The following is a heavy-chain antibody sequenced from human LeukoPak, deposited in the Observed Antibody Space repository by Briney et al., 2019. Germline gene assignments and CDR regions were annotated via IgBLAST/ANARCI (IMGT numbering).Heavy chain of an antibody. D-gene: IGHD6-19*01. V-gene: IGHV3-33*01. CDR3: ARHQYSSGGPWFDP. J-gene: IGHJ5*02. CDR1: GFTFSSYG. Sequence: PGRSLRLSCAASGFTFSSYGMHWVRQAPGKGLEWVAVIWYDGSNKYYADSVKGRFTISRDNSKNTLYLQMNSLRAEDTAVYYCARHQYSSGGPWFDPWGQGTLVTVSS. CDR2: IWYDGSNK.